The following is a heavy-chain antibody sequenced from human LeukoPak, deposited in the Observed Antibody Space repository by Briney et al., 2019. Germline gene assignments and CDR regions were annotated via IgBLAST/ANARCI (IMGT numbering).Heavy chain of an antibody. D-gene: IGHD3-16*01. CDR2: INHSGST. CDR1: GGSFSGYY. J-gene: IGHJ3*02. CDR3: ARDLALDYDSRAFDI. Sequence: SETLSLTCAVYGGSFSGYYWSWTRQPPGKGLEWIGEINHSGSTNYNPSLKSRVTISVDTSKNQFSLKLSSVTAADTAVYYCARDLALDYDSRAFDIWGQGTMVTVSS. V-gene: IGHV4-34*01.